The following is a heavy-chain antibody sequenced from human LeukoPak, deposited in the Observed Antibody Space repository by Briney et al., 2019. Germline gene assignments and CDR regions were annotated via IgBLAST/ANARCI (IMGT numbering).Heavy chain of an antibody. CDR2: IHYTGTT. CDR1: GGSISSGDYY. V-gene: IGHV4-30-4*08. Sequence: PSQTLSLTCTVSGGSISSGDYYWNWIRQPPGKGLEWMGYIHYTGTTYYNPSLKSRVTISVDTSNNQFSLKLNSVTAADTAVYYCGTNEGSSWTAIDYWGQGTLVTVSS. J-gene: IGHJ4*02. D-gene: IGHD6-13*01. CDR3: GTNEGSSWTAIDY.